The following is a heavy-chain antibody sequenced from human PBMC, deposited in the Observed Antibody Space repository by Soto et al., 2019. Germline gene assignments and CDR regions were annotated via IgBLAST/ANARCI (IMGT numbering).Heavy chain of an antibody. CDR1: GFTFSSYS. J-gene: IGHJ4*02. V-gene: IGHV3-21*01. Sequence: GGSLRLSCAASGFTFSSYSMNWVRQAPGKGLEWVSSISSSSSYIYYADSVKGRFTISRDNAENSLYLQMNSLRAEDTAVYYCARDSPEAMAMAFDYWGQGTLVTVSS. CDR3: ARDSPEAMAMAFDY. D-gene: IGHD2-8*01. CDR2: ISSSSSYI.